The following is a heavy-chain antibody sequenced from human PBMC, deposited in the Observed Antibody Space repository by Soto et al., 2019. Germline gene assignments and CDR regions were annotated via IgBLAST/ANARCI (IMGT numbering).Heavy chain of an antibody. CDR1: GGSISSSSYY. CDR3: ARGVWAVAHFDACDI. Sequence: QLQLQESGPGLVKPSETLSLTCTVSGGSISSSSYYWGWIRQPPGKGLEWIGSIYYSGSTSYNPSLKSRVTISVDTSKNQFSLKLSSVTAADTAVYYCARGVWAVAHFDACDIWGQGTMVTVSS. V-gene: IGHV4-39*01. D-gene: IGHD3-16*01. CDR2: IYYSGST. J-gene: IGHJ3*02.